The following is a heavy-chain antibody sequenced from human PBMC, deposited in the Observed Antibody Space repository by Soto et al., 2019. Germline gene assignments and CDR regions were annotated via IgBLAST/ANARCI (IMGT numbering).Heavy chain of an antibody. CDR1: GGSFSGYY. D-gene: IGHD3-10*01. J-gene: IGHJ4*02. V-gene: IGHV4-34*01. Sequence: SETLSLTCAVYGGSFSGYYWSWIRQPPWKGLEWVGEINHSGITNYNPSLKSRVTISVDTSKNQFSLKLSSVTAADTAVYYCERVVHLTYYYSSGRTIYDPTRRQKKNCFDYFGRGTLVTFCS. CDR3: ERVVHLTYYYSSGRTIYDPTRRQKKNCFDY. CDR2: INHSGIT.